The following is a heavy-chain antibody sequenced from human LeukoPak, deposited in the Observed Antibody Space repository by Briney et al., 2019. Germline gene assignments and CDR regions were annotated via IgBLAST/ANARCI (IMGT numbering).Heavy chain of an antibody. Sequence: ASVKVSCKASGYTFTDYNMHWVRQAPGQGLEWMGWINPISGATNYAQKVLGRVTMTRDTSISTAYMELSRLRSDDTAVYYCARDRYGDGFAHFDYWGQGALVTVSS. D-gene: IGHD5-24*01. J-gene: IGHJ4*02. V-gene: IGHV1-2*02. CDR1: GYTFTDYN. CDR2: INPISGAT. CDR3: ARDRYGDGFAHFDY.